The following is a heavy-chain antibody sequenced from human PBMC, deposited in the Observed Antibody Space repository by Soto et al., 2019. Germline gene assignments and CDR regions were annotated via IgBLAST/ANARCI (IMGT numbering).Heavy chain of an antibody. V-gene: IGHV3-30*18. D-gene: IGHD3-3*01. J-gene: IGHJ6*03. CDR1: GFTFSSYG. Sequence: GGSLRLSCAASGFTFSSYGMHWVRQAPGKGLEWVAVISYDGSNKYYADSVKGRFTISRDNSKKTLYLQMNSLRAEDTAVYYCAKDGYTIFGVVIIGAHYYYMDVWGKGTTVTVSS. CDR2: ISYDGSNK. CDR3: AKDGYTIFGVVIIGAHYYYMDV.